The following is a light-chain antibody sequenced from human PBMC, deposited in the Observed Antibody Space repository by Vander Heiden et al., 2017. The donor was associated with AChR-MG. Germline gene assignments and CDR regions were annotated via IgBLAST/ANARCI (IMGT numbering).Light chain of an antibody. J-gene: IGKJ2*01. Sequence: EIVLTQSPGTLSLSPGERATLSCRASQSVRSSYLAWYQQKPGQAPRLLIYGASNRATGIPDRFSGSGSGTDFTLTISRLEPEDFAVYSCQQYGSSPPTFGQRTKLEIK. V-gene: IGKV3-20*01. CDR1: QSVRSSY. CDR3: QQYGSSPPT. CDR2: GAS.